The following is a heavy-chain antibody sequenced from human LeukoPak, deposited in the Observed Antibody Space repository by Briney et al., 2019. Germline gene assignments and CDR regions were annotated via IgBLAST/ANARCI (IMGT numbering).Heavy chain of an antibody. CDR3: ARGGAATGVDAFDI. CDR1: GFTFSSYT. V-gene: IGHV3-21*01. CDR2: ISSSGNYK. J-gene: IGHJ3*02. D-gene: IGHD2-15*01. Sequence: GGSLRLSCTAPGFTFSSYTMNWVRQAPGKGLEWVSSISSSGNYKYYTDSLKDRFIISRDNAKNALYLQMNSLGAEDTAVYSCARGGAATGVDAFDIWGQGTMVTVSS.